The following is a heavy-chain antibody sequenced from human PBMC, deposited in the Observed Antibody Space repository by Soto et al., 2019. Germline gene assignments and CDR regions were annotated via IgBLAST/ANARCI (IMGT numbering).Heavy chain of an antibody. CDR1: GGSISSGDYY. CDR3: ARRSYYYDSRGYYHY. CDR2: IYYSGST. Sequence: QMQLQESGPGLVKPSQTLSLTCTVSGGSISSGDYYWSWIRQPPGKGLEWIGYIYYSGSTYYNPSLKSRVTISVNTFKNLYSLKLSCVTGADTAVYCCARRSYYYDSRGYYHYWSQGTLVTISS. V-gene: IGHV4-30-4*01. J-gene: IGHJ4*02. D-gene: IGHD3-22*01.